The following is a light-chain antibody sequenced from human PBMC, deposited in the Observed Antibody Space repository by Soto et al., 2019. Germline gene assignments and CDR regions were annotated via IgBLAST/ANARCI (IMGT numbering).Light chain of an antibody. Sequence: DIQMTQAPSSLSASVGERVTLTCRARQDISTYLAWYQQKPGKVPKLLISAASTLQSGVPPRFSGSGSGTEFTLTISSLQPEDFATYYCQKYDNAPLTFGGGIKVEIK. CDR3: QKYDNAPLT. CDR1: QDISTY. CDR2: AAS. J-gene: IGKJ4*01. V-gene: IGKV1-27*01.